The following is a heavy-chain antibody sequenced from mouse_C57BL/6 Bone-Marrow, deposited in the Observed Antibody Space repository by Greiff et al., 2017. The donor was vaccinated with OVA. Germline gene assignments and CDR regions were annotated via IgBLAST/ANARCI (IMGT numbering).Heavy chain of an antibody. CDR3: ARGTTVPYAMDY. J-gene: IGHJ4*01. D-gene: IGHD1-1*01. Sequence: EVHLVESGPGLVKPSQSLSLTCSVTGYSITSGYYWNWIRQFPGNKLEWMGYISYDGSNNYNPSLKNRISITRDTSKNQFFLKLNSVTTEDTATYYCARGTTVPYAMDYWGQGTSVTVSS. CDR2: ISYDGSN. V-gene: IGHV3-6*01. CDR1: GYSITSGYY.